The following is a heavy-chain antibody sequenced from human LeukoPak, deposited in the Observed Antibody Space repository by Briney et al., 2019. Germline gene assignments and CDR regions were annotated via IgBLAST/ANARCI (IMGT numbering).Heavy chain of an antibody. Sequence: GASVKVSCKASGYTFTSYGISRVRQAPGQGLEWMGWISAYNGNTNYAQKFQGRVTMTRDTSISTAYMELSRLRSDDTAVYYCARADYDSSGIDYWGQGTLVTVSS. J-gene: IGHJ4*02. CDR2: ISAYNGNT. V-gene: IGHV1-18*01. CDR1: GYTFTSYG. CDR3: ARADYDSSGIDY. D-gene: IGHD3-22*01.